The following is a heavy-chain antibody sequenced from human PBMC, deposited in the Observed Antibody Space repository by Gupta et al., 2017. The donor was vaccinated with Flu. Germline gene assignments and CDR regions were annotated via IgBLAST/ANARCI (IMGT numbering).Heavy chain of an antibody. V-gene: IGHV1-18*01. CDR2: ISAYNGDT. Sequence: QVQLVQSGGEVKKPGASVKVSCKASGYTFSNYGIAWVRQAPGQGLGWMGWISAYNGDTIYAQKVQGRFTMTTDTSTSTAYMDLRSLRSDDTAVYYCARVGGSGGGNPNDAFDIWGQGTVVTVSS. CDR3: ARVGGSGGGNPNDAFDI. J-gene: IGHJ3*02. D-gene: IGHD3-10*01. CDR1: GYTFSNYG.